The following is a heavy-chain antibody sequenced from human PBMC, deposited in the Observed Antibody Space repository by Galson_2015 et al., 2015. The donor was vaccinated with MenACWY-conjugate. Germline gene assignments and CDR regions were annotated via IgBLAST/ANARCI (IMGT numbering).Heavy chain of an antibody. J-gene: IGHJ4*02. V-gene: IGHV3-30*11. D-gene: IGHD6-13*01. CDR2: ISSDGSRK. Sequence: SLRLSCAASGFSFDLYAIHWVRQAPGKGLQWVAVISSDGSRKNYEDSVKGRFTISRDNSNKKVYLKINSLRSEDTAVYYCATDRYSYSWYSFYWGQGVLVTVSS. CDR3: ATDRYSYSWYSFY. CDR1: GFSFDLYA.